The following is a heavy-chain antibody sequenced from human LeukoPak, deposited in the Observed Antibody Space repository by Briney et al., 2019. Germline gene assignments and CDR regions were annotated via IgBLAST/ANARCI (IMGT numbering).Heavy chain of an antibody. J-gene: IGHJ3*02. D-gene: IGHD5-12*01. CDR1: GFTVSSYF. Sequence: GGSLRLSCAASGFTVSSYFVSWVRQAPGKGLEWVSVIHSGGSTLYADSVKGRYTISRHNSKNTLYLQVNSLRAEDTAVYFCARGGSSGNDYSSFDIWGQGTMVTVSS. CDR2: IHSGGST. V-gene: IGHV3-53*04. CDR3: ARGGSSGNDYSSFDI.